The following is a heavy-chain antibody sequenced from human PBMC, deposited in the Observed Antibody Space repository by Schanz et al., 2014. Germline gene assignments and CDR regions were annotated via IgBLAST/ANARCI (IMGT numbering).Heavy chain of an antibody. V-gene: IGHV3-23*04. J-gene: IGHJ4*02. D-gene: IGHD3-10*01. CDR3: AKYRGYYRVSGSYRELEY. Sequence: EVQLAESGGGLVKPGGSLRLSCAASGFSFSSYAMGWVRQARGKGLEWVAAVSSRSDEIKYADSVRGRFTISRDNSKNTLYLQMNSLRPEDTAVYYCAKYRGYYRVSGSYRELEYWGQGTLVTVSS. CDR1: GFSFSSYA. CDR2: VSSRSDEI.